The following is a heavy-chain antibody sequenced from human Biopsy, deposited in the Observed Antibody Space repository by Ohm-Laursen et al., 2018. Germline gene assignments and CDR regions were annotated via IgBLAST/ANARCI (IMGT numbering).Heavy chain of an antibody. D-gene: IGHD5/OR15-5a*01. CDR1: GGSISSDY. CDR3: ARGEAGVYDALDI. CDR2: IYNSGST. Sequence: TLSLTCAVSGGSISSDYWSWIPQPPGQGLEGIGYIYNSGSTNYNPSLKSRVTISVAVDTSKSQFSLRLSYVTAADSAMYYCARGEAGVYDALDIWGQGTMVIVSS. V-gene: IGHV4-59*01. J-gene: IGHJ3*02.